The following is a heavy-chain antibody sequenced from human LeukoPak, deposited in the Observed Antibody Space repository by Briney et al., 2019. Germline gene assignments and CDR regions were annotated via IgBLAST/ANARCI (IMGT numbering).Heavy chain of an antibody. CDR1: GGSTSSGGYS. V-gene: IGHV4-30-2*01. CDR2: IYHSGST. D-gene: IGHD3-10*01. CDR3: ARGGDYGSGSYYRPLFDY. J-gene: IGHJ4*02. Sequence: SETLSLTCAVSGGSTSSGGYSWSWIRQPPGKGLEWIGYIYHSGSTYYNPSLKSRVTISVDRSKNQFSLKLSSVTAADTAVYYCARGGDYGSGSYYRPLFDYWGQGTLVTVSS.